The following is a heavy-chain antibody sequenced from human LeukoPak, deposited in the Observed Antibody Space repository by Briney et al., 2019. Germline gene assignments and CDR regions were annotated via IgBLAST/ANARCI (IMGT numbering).Heavy chain of an antibody. D-gene: IGHD4-23*01. CDR1: GYSFTNYW. CDR3: ARRRWADAFDI. CDR2: IYPDDSDT. J-gene: IGHJ3*02. V-gene: IGHV5-51*01. Sequence: GESLKISCKGSGYSFTNYWIGWVRQMPGNGLEWMGIIYPDDSDTTYSPSFQGQVTISAGKSISTAYLQWSSLKASDTAMYYCARRRWADAFDIWGQGTMVTVSS.